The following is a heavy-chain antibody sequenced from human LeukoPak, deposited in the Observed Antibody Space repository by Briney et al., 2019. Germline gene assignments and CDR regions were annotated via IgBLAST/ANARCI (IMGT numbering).Heavy chain of an antibody. D-gene: IGHD6-19*01. Sequence: ASVKVSCKASGHTFTNYYMHWVRQAPGQGLEWMGIINPSGGSTSYAQKFQGRVTMTRDMSTSTVYMELSSLRSEDTAVYYCARSRQWLVGYFDYWGQGTLVTVSS. CDR3: ARSRQWLVGYFDY. CDR1: GHTFTNYY. J-gene: IGHJ4*02. CDR2: INPSGGST. V-gene: IGHV1-46*01.